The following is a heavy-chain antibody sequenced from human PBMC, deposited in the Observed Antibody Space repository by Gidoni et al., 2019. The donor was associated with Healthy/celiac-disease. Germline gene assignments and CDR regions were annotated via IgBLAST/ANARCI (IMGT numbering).Heavy chain of an antibody. V-gene: IGHV1-69*02. Sequence: QVQLVQSGAEVKKPGSSVKVSCKASGGTFSSYTISRVRQAPGQGLEWMGRIIPILGIANYAQKFQGRVTITADKSTSTAYMELSSLRSEDTAVYYCAAVGVVEVDYGMDVWGQGTTVTVSS. CDR2: IIPILGIA. J-gene: IGHJ6*02. CDR3: AAVGVVEVDYGMDV. CDR1: GGTFSSYT. D-gene: IGHD3-3*01.